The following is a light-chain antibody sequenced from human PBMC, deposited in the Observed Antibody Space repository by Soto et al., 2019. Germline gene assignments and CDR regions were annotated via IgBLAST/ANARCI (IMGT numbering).Light chain of an antibody. CDR3: SSFAGSRVLV. V-gene: IGLV2-14*03. J-gene: IGLJ2*01. Sequence: QSALTQPASVSGSPGQSITISCTGTSSDVGGYNYVSWYQQHPGKAPKLLIYEVSDRPSGVSNRFSGSKSGNTASLTISGLQAEDEADYYCSSFAGSRVLVLGGGTKVTVL. CDR1: SSDVGGYNY. CDR2: EVS.